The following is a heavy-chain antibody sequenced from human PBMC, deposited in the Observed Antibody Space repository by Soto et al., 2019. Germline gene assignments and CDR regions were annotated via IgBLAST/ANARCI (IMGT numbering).Heavy chain of an antibody. CDR1: GGTIRSYY. CDR2: LYNSGST. V-gene: IGHV4-59*12. Sequence: SETLSLTCTVSGGTIRSYYWSWIRQAPGKGLEWIGYLYNSGSTVYNPSPKSRVTISVDTSKNQLSLKLTSVTAADTAVYYCARDLWGYCGTDCYPLDVWGQGPTVTVSS. CDR3: ARDLWGYCGTDCYPLDV. J-gene: IGHJ6*02. D-gene: IGHD2-21*02.